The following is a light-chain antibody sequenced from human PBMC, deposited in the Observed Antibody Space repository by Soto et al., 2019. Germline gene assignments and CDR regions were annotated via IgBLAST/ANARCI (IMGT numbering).Light chain of an antibody. CDR3: SSYSGTNYHYV. Sequence: QSALTQPPSASGSFGQSVTISCTGTSSDVGGYNYVSWYQQHPGKAPKLMIYEVSERPSGVPDRFSGSKSGNTASLTVSGLQADDEADYYCSSYSGTNYHYVLGAGTKVTVL. CDR1: SSDVGGYNY. CDR2: EVS. J-gene: IGLJ1*01. V-gene: IGLV2-8*01.